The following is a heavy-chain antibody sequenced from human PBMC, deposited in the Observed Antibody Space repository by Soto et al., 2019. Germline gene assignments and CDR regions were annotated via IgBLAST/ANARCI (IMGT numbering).Heavy chain of an antibody. J-gene: IGHJ4*02. Sequence: SETLSLTCAVYGGSFSGYYWSWIRQPPGKGLEWIGEINHSGSTNYNPSLKSRVTISVDTSKNQFSLKLSSVTAADTAVYYCTLLAVAGHYFDYWGQGTLVTVSS. CDR3: TLLAVAGHYFDY. CDR2: INHSGST. CDR1: GGSFSGYY. D-gene: IGHD6-19*01. V-gene: IGHV4-34*01.